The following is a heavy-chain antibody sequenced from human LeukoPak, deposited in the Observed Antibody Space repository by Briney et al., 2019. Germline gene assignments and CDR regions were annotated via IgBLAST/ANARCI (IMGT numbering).Heavy chain of an antibody. CDR2: IYYSGST. Sequence: SETLSLTCTGSGGSISSYYWSWIRQPPGKGLEWIGYIYYSGSTNYNPSLKSRVTISVDTSKNQFSLKLGSVTAADTAVYYCARDRGAAAGSAIDYWGQGTLVTVSS. CDR1: GGSISSYY. D-gene: IGHD6-13*01. V-gene: IGHV4-59*01. CDR3: ARDRGAAAGSAIDY. J-gene: IGHJ4*02.